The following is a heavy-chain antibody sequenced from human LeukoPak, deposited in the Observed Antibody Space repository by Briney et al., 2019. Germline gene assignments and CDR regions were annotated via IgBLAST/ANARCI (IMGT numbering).Heavy chain of an antibody. CDR1: GYTFTDYY. V-gene: IGHV1-69*04. D-gene: IGHD6-13*01. Sequence: SVKVSCKASGYTFTDYYVHWVRQAPGQGLEWMGRIIPILGIANYAQKFQGRVTITADKSTNTAYMELSSLRSEDTAVYYCARGRSSSWYRRDAFDIWGQGTMVTVSS. CDR3: ARGRSSSWYRRDAFDI. CDR2: IIPILGIA. J-gene: IGHJ3*02.